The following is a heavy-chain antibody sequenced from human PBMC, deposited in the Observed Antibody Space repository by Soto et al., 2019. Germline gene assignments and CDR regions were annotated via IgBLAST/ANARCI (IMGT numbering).Heavy chain of an antibody. CDR2: INPDGSNT. CDR3: AGAPDCGGATCRSGHRYYGLDA. J-gene: IGHJ6*02. V-gene: IGHV3-74*01. D-gene: IGHD2-21*01. Sequence: EVQLVGSGGGSVQPGGSLRLSCAASEFTFGNYWMHWVRQSPGKGLVWVSRINPDGSNTDYADSVMGRFTVSRDNAKNTVYLQMNSPRGEDTAVYYCAGAPDCGGATCRSGHRYYGLDAWGQGITVTVSS. CDR1: EFTFGNYW.